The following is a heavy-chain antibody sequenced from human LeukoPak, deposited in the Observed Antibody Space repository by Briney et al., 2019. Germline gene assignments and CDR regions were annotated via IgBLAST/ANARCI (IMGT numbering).Heavy chain of an antibody. Sequence: GGSLRLSCAASGFTFSSYGMHWVRQAPGKGLEWVVNIKQDGSEKYYVDSVKGRFPISRDNAKNSLYLQMNSLRAEDTAVYYCARSYDYVWGSYRPFYYFDYWGQGTLVTVSS. D-gene: IGHD3-16*02. V-gene: IGHV3-7*01. CDR3: ARSYDYVWGSYRPFYYFDY. CDR2: IKQDGSEK. J-gene: IGHJ4*02. CDR1: GFTFSSYG.